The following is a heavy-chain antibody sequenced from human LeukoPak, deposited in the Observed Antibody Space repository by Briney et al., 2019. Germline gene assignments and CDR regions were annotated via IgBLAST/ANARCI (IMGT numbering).Heavy chain of an antibody. J-gene: IGHJ4*02. D-gene: IGHD6-25*01. CDR1: GFTFSSFA. V-gene: IGHV3-23*01. CDR3: AKVSGGYYFDY. CDR2: ISGSGDST. Sequence: GGSLRLSCAASGFTFSSFAVRWVRQAPGKGLEWVSAISGSGDSTYYADSVKGRFTISRDNSKNTLYLQMNSLRAEDTAIYYCAKVSGGYYFDYWGQGTLVTVSS.